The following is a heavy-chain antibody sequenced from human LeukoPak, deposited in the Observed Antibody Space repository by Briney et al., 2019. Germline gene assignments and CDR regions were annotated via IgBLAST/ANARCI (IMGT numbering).Heavy chain of an antibody. CDR2: ISDSSRHI. D-gene: IGHD4-17*01. Sequence: PGRSLRLSCAASGFTFSRYSVNWVRQAPGKGLEWVSCISDSSRHIYYADSVKGRFTISRDNAKSSASLQMNSLRVDDTAVYYCARAYTNGDYLDYWGQGTLVTVSS. V-gene: IGHV3-21*01. J-gene: IGHJ4*02. CDR1: GFTFSRYS. CDR3: ARAYTNGDYLDY.